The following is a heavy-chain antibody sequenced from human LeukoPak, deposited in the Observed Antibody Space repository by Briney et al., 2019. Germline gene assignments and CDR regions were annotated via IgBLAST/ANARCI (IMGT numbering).Heavy chain of an antibody. J-gene: IGHJ6*02. CDR3: ARDGYKKYYYYGMDV. Sequence: SETLSLTCTVSGGSISSYYWSWIRQPAVKGLEWIGRIYTSGSTNYNPSLKSRVTISVDTSKNQFSLKLSSVTAADTAVYYCARDGYKKYYYYGMDVWGQGTTVTVSS. CDR1: GGSISSYY. CDR2: IYTSGST. V-gene: IGHV4-4*07. D-gene: IGHD5-24*01.